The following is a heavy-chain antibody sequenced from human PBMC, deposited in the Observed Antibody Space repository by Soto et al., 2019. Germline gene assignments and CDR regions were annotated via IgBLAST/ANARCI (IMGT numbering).Heavy chain of an antibody. D-gene: IGHD4-17*01. CDR1: GYIFSTNW. J-gene: IGHJ5*02. V-gene: IGHV5-51*01. CDR3: ARECHDYGNNWFDP. CDR2: IFPADSDI. Sequence: PGESLKISCKASGYIFSTNWIAWFRHVPGKGLEWMGSIFPADSDIRYNPSFQGQVTISADKSITTAYLQMNSLRAEDTAVYYCARECHDYGNNWFDPWGQGTLVTVSS.